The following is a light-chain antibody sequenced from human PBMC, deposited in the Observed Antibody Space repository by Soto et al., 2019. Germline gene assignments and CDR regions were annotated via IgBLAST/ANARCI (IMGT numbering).Light chain of an antibody. V-gene: IGKV3-15*01. CDR1: QSFGGN. J-gene: IGKJ2*01. CDR3: QQYNNWPYT. CDR2: GES. Sequence: EMVMTQSPATQSVSPGERASLSCRASQSFGGNLAWYQQKPGQAPRLLIDGESTRANGVPARFSGSGSRTDFTLTISSLQSEDFAIYYCQQYNNWPYTFGQGTKLEI.